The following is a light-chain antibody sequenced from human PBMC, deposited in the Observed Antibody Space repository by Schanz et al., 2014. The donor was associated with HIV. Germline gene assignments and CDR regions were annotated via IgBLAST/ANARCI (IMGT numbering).Light chain of an antibody. CDR2: DVT. CDR1: SSDVGGDNF. V-gene: IGLV2-14*03. Sequence: QSALTQPASVSGSPGQSISISCAGTSSDVGGDNFVSWYQQHPGRAPKLLVYDVTNRPSGVSSRFSGSKSGNTASLTISGLQPEDEADYYCCSYTTTSTYVFGAGTKLTVL. J-gene: IGLJ1*01. CDR3: CSYTTTSTYV.